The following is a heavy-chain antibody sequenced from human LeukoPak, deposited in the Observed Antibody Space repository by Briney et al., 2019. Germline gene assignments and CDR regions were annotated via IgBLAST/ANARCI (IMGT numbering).Heavy chain of an antibody. Sequence: GGSLRLSCAASGFTFSSFAISWVHQAPGKGLEWVSAISGSGGTTYYADSVKGRFTISRDNSKNTLDLQMNSLRAEDTAVYYCAKKSSSDWSFDYWGQGTLVTVSS. CDR2: ISGSGGTT. CDR1: GFTFSSFA. V-gene: IGHV3-23*01. D-gene: IGHD6-19*01. J-gene: IGHJ4*02. CDR3: AKKSSSDWSFDY.